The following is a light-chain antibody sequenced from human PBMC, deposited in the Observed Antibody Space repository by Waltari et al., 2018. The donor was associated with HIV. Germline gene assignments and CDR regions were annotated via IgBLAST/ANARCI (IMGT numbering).Light chain of an antibody. V-gene: IGLV2-8*01. J-gene: IGLJ2*01. CDR2: DVI. CDR1: SSNVGGYNY. Sequence: QSALTQPPSPSGSPGQSVPLSCTGTSSNVGGYNYVSWHQQQPGKAPKLMMYDVIKRPSGVPDRFSGSRSGNTASLTVSGLQPEDEADYYCSSHAGSKVVFGGGTRLTVL. CDR3: SSHAGSKVV.